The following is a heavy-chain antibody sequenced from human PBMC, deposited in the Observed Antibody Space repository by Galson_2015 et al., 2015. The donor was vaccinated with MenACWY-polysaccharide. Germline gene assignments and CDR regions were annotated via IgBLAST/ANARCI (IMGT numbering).Heavy chain of an antibody. Sequence: LSITCAVSGYSISSGYYRGWIRQPPGKGLEWIGSIYHSGSTYYNPSLKSRVTISVDTSKNQFSRKLSSVTAADTAVYYCARVEKYSGSYYILHWGQGTLVTVAS. D-gene: IGHD1-26*01. CDR3: ARVEKYSGSYYILH. J-gene: IGHJ4*02. V-gene: IGHV4-38-2*01. CDR1: GYSISSGYY. CDR2: IYHSGST.